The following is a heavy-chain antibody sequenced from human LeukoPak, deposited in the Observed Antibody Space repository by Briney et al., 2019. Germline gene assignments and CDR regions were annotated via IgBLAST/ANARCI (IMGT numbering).Heavy chain of an antibody. CDR2: INGDGSST. Sequence: PGGSLRLSCAASGFTFSSYWMHWVRQAPGKGLVWVSHINGDGSSTNYADSVKGRFTISRDNAKNTLYLQMNSLRAEDTAVYYCVRDRVPDANNAFDIWGQGTLVTVSS. J-gene: IGHJ3*02. CDR1: GFTFSSYW. V-gene: IGHV3-74*01. CDR3: VRDRVPDANNAFDI. D-gene: IGHD3-16*01.